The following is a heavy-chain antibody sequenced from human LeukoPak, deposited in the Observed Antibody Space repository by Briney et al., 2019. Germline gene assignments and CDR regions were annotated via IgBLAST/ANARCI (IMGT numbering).Heavy chain of an antibody. CDR1: GFTFGDSV. D-gene: IGHD3-9*01. CDR3: SRSYDVLTGYFPPDY. Sequence: GRSLRLSCTASGFTFGDSVMSWFRQAPGKGLEWVAFIRSKRYGGTTQYAASVTGRFTISRDDSKSIAYLQMNSLKTEDTAVYYCSRSYDVLTGYFPPDYWGQGTLVTLSS. CDR2: IRSKRYGGTT. J-gene: IGHJ4*02. V-gene: IGHV3-49*03.